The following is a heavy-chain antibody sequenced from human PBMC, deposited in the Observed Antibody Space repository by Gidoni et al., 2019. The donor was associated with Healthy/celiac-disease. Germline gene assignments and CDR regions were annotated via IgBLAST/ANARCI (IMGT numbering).Heavy chain of an antibody. CDR3: VKYDYVWGSYRQPILDAFDI. Sequence: EVQLVESGGGLVQPGGSLRLSCSASGFTFSSYAMHWVRQAPGKGLEYVSAISSNGGSTYYADSVKGRFTISRDNSKNTLYLQMSSLRAEDTAVYYCVKYDYVWGSYRQPILDAFDIWGQGTMVTVSS. V-gene: IGHV3-64D*08. CDR1: GFTFSSYA. D-gene: IGHD3-16*02. J-gene: IGHJ3*02. CDR2: ISSNGGST.